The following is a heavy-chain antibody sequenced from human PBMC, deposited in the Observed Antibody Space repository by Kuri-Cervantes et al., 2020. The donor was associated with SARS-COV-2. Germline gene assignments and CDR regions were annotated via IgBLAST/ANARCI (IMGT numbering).Heavy chain of an antibody. J-gene: IGHJ3*02. CDR2: INPNSGGT. CDR3: ARGPSWGYFWGTYRGGWDSFDI. CDR1: GYTFTGYY. V-gene: IGHV1-2*04. Sequence: ASVKVSCKASGYTFTGYYIHWVRQAPGQGLEWMGWINPNSGGTNSAQKFQVWVIMTRDTSISTAYMELSRLRSDDTAVYYCARGPSWGYFWGTYRGGWDSFDIWGQGTTVTVSS. D-gene: IGHD3-16*02.